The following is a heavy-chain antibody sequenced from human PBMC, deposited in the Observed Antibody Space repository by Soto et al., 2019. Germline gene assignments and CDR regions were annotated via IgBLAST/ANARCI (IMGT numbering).Heavy chain of an antibody. CDR2: IYYSGST. Sequence: SETLSLTCTVSGGSISSSSYYWGWIRQPPGKGLEWIGSIYYSGSTYYNPSLKSRVTISVDTSKNQFSLKLSSVTAADTAVYYCAILGRKSVLDAFDIWGQGTMVPVSS. CDR3: AILGRKSVLDAFDI. CDR1: GGSISSSSYY. J-gene: IGHJ3*02. D-gene: IGHD1-26*01. V-gene: IGHV4-39*01.